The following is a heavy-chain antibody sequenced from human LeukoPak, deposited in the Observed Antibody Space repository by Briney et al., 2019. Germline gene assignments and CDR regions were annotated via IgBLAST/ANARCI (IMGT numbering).Heavy chain of an antibody. CDR3: ARDPVGGSTIFDS. Sequence: SETLSLTCTVSGVSISSSSYYWGWIRQPPGKGLEWIGSIYYSGSTYYDPSLKSRVTISVDTSKNQFSLKLSSVTPEDTAVYFCARDPVGGSTIFDSWGQGTLVTVSS. J-gene: IGHJ4*02. D-gene: IGHD1-26*01. V-gene: IGHV4-39*01. CDR2: IYYSGST. CDR1: GVSISSSSYY.